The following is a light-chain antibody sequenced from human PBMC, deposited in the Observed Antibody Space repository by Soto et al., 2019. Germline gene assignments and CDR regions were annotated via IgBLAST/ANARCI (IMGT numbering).Light chain of an antibody. Sequence: DIQMTQSPSSLSASVGDRVAITCRASQSISNYLNWYQQKPGKAPKLLIYAASSLQSGVPSRFSGSGSGIDFTLTISSLQPEDLAPYYCQQSYSIPLTFAGGTKVEIK. CDR2: AAS. J-gene: IGKJ4*01. V-gene: IGKV1-39*01. CDR3: QQSYSIPLT. CDR1: QSISNY.